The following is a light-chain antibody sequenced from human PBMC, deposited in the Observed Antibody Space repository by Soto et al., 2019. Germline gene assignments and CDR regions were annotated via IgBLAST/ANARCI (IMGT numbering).Light chain of an antibody. Sequence: QSVLTQPPSVSGAPGQRVTISCTGSSSNIGAGYDVHWYQQLPGRVPKLLIYGNTNRPSGVPDRFSGSKSGTSASLAITGLQAEDEADYYCLSFDSSLSVVFGGGTQLTVL. CDR2: GNT. V-gene: IGLV1-40*01. CDR1: SSNIGAGYD. CDR3: LSFDSSLSVV. J-gene: IGLJ2*01.